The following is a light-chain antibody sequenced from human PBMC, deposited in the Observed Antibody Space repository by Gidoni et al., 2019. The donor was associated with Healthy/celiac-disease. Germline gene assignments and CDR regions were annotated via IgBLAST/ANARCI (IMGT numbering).Light chain of an antibody. CDR2: DAA. CDR3: QHYDSLLT. CDR1: QDISNY. Sequence: DIQMTPSPSSLSASVGDRVTITCQASQDISNYLNWYQQKPGKTPKLLIYDAASLETGVPSRFRGSGSGTDFTFTISSLQPEDIATYYCQHYDSLLTFGGXTKVEIK. V-gene: IGKV1-33*01. J-gene: IGKJ4*01.